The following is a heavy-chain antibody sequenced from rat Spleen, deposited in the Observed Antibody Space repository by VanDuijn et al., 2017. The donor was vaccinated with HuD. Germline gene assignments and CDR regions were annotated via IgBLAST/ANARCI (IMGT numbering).Heavy chain of an antibody. D-gene: IGHD1-11*01. CDR2: IYPGNGNT. Sequence: QVQLQQSGAELVKPGSSVKISCKASGYTFTSYDMHWIKQQPGNGREWIGWIYPGNGNTKYNQKFNGKATLTADKSSSTAYMQLSSLTSEDSAVYFCARGPGLRRVYYFDYWGQGVMVTVSS. CDR1: GYTFTSYD. V-gene: IGHV1-28*01. J-gene: IGHJ2*01. CDR3: ARGPGLRRVYYFDY.